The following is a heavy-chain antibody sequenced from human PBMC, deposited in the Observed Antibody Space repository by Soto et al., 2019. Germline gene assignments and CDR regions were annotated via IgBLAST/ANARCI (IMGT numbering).Heavy chain of an antibody. J-gene: IGHJ6*02. CDR1: GFNFKYYA. V-gene: IGHV3-23*01. D-gene: IGHD2-8*01. CDR3: AKQQWTNGVCYSNQYGRDA. Sequence: PGGSLRLSCAAFGFNFKYYAMSWVRQAPGKGLEWVSVISGRGGDTNYADSVKGRFTISRDNSKNTVFLQMMSLRAEDTALYYCAKQQWTNGVCYSNQYGRDAGGQGTTGTVPS. CDR2: ISGRGGDT.